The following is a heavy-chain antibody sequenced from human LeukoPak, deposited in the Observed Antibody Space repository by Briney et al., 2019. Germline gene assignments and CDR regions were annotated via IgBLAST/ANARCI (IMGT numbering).Heavy chain of an antibody. Sequence: SQTLSLTCTVSGGSISSGSHYWSWIRQPAGKGLEWIGRIYTSGSTNYNPSLKSRVTISVDTSKNQFSLKLSSVTAADTAVYYCARTENYYYYYMDVWGKGTTVTISS. CDR2: IYTSGST. J-gene: IGHJ6*03. V-gene: IGHV4-61*02. CDR3: ARTENYYYYYMDV. CDR1: GGSISSGSHY.